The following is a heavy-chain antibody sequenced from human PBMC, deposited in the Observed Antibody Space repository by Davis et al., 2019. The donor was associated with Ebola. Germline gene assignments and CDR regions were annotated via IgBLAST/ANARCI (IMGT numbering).Heavy chain of an antibody. J-gene: IGHJ5*02. CDR3: ARDLGEYCSGGSCYDWFDP. CDR2: ISYDGSNK. V-gene: IGHV3-30-3*01. CDR1: GFTFSSYA. Sequence: GGSLRLSCAASGFTFSSYAMHWVRQAPGKGLEWVAVISYDGSNKYYADSVKGRFTISSDNSNNTLYLQMNSLRAEDTAVYYCARDLGEYCSGGSCYDWFDPWGQGTLVTVSS. D-gene: IGHD2-15*01.